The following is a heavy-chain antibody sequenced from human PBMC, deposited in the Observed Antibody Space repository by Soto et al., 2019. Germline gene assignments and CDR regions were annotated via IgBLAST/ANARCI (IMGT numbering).Heavy chain of an antibody. D-gene: IGHD3-22*01. CDR2: IFYSGGT. CDR3: ARQASGYYYGWFDP. V-gene: IGHV4-39*01. Sequence: SETLSLTCTVSGGSILDSTYYWAWIRQPPGKGLEWIGTIFYSGGTFYTPSLKSRVTMSVDTSNNQFSLKLSSVTATDTAVYYCARQASGYYYGWFDPWGQGTLVTVSS. CDR1: GGSILDSTYY. J-gene: IGHJ5*02.